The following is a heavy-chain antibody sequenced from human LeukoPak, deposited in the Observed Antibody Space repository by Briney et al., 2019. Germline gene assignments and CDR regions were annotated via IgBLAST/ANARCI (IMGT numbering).Heavy chain of an antibody. J-gene: IGHJ3*02. CDR3: ARAKGVRGVGAFDI. CDR2: IYYSGST. CDR1: GGSISSGDYY. Sequence: PSRTLSLTCTVSGGSISSGDYYWRWLRQPPGKGLEWIGYIYYSGSTYYNPSLKSRVTISVDTSKNQFSLKLSAVTAADTAVYYCARAKGVRGVGAFDIWGQGTMVTVSS. D-gene: IGHD3-10*01. V-gene: IGHV4-30-4*08.